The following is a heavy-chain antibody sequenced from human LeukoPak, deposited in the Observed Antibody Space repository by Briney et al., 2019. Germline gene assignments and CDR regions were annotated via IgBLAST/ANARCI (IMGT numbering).Heavy chain of an antibody. V-gene: IGHV1-18*01. D-gene: IGHD4/OR15-4a*01. Sequence: ASVKVSCKASGYTFTSYGISWVRQAPGQGLEWMGWISAYNGNTNYAQKLQRGVTMTTDTSTSTAYMELRSLRSDDTAVYYCARDGAKGLRFSSAYYFDYWGQGTLVTVSS. CDR3: ARDGAKGLRFSSAYYFDY. CDR1: GYTFTSYG. CDR2: ISAYNGNT. J-gene: IGHJ4*02.